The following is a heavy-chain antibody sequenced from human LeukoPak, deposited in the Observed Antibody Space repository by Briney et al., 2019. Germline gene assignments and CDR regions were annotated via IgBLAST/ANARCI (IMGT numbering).Heavy chain of an antibody. CDR2: INHSGST. D-gene: IGHD6-19*01. V-gene: IGHV4-34*01. Sequence: SETLSLTCAVYGGSFSGYYWSWIRQPPGKGLEWIREINHSGSTNYNPSLKSRVTISVDTSKNQFSLKLSSVTAADTAVCYCARDFGYSSGLDYWGQGTLVTVSS. CDR3: ARDFGYSSGLDY. CDR1: GGSFSGYY. J-gene: IGHJ4*02.